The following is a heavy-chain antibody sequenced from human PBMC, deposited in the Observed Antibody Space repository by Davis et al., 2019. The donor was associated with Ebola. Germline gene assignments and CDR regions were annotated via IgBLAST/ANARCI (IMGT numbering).Heavy chain of an antibody. CDR2: ISWDGRST. CDR1: GFTFGDYA. J-gene: IGHJ4*02. D-gene: IGHD3-22*01. Sequence: WGSLSLSCAVSGFTFGDYAMPWVRQPPGKGLEWVSLISWDGRSTAYADSVRDRFSISRDNSRNFLYLQMNGLRAEDTALYYCTAYDSTFRNYWGQGTLVTVSS. V-gene: IGHV3-43D*03. CDR3: TAYDSTFRNY.